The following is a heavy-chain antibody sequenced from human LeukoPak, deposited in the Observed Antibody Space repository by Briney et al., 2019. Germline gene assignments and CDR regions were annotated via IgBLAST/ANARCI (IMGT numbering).Heavy chain of an antibody. Sequence: GGSLRLSCAASGFTFSSYSMNWVRQAPGKGLEWVSSISSSSSYIYYADSVKGRSTISRDNAKNSLYLQMNSLRAEDTAVYYCASGATTLFVFGGEGTLVTVSS. CDR3: ASGATTLFVF. CDR2: ISSSSSYI. D-gene: IGHD1-26*01. V-gene: IGHV3-21*01. J-gene: IGHJ4*02. CDR1: GFTFSSYS.